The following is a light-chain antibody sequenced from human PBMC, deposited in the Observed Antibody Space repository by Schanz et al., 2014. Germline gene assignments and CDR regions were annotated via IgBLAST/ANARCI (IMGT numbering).Light chain of an antibody. J-gene: IGKJ1*01. CDR3: QQYNTYPRT. CDR2: DAS. CDR1: QSISTW. Sequence: DIQMTQSPSTLSASVGDRVTITCRASQSISTWLAWYQQKPGKAPNLLIYDASRLQSGVPSRFSGSGSGTEFTLTISSLQPDDFATYYCQQYNTYPRTFGQGTKVEVK. V-gene: IGKV1-5*01.